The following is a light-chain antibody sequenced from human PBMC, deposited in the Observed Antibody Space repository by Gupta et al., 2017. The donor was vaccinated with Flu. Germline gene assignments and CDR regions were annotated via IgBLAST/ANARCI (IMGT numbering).Light chain of an antibody. J-gene: IGKJ3*01. CDR2: DAS. V-gene: IGKV3-11*01. CDR1: QSVGNY. CDR3: QKRSNWPPFT. Sequence: IVLTQSPATLSLSPGERATLSCRASQSVGNYLAWYQQKPGQSPRLLIYDASNRAAGIPARFSGSGSGTDFTLTISSLEPEDSAVYYCQKRSNWPPFTFGHGTKVDIK.